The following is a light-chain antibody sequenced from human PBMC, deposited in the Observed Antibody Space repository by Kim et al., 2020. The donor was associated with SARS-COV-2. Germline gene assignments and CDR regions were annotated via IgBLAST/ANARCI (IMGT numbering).Light chain of an antibody. CDR3: QQRSNWPPWT. V-gene: IGKV3-11*01. Sequence: SPGERATLSCRASQSVSSYLAWYQQKPGQAPRLLINDASNRATGIPARFSGSGSGTDFTLTISSLEPEDFAVYYCQQRSNWPPWTFGQGTKVDIK. CDR2: DAS. CDR1: QSVSSY. J-gene: IGKJ1*01.